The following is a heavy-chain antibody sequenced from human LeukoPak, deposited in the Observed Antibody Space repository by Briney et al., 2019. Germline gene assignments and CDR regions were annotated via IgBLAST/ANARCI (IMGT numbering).Heavy chain of an antibody. CDR2: IYPGGSDT. J-gene: IGHJ5*02. D-gene: IGHD1-1*01. CDR1: GYSFTSYW. CDR3: ARQTGYNWNDVAPDNWFDP. V-gene: IGHV5-51*01. Sequence: RGESLKISCKGSGYSFTSYWIGWVRQMPGKGLEWMGIIYPGGSDTRYSPSFQGQVTISADKSISTAYLQWSSLKASDTAMYYCARQTGYNWNDVAPDNWFDPWGRGTLVTVSS.